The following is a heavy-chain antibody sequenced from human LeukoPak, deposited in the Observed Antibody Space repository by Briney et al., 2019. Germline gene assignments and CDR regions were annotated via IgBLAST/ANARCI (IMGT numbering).Heavy chain of an antibody. J-gene: IGHJ3*02. CDR1: VFTFSSYA. Sequence: SGGSLRLSCAASVFTFSSYAMSWVRQAPGKGLEWVSAISGSGGSTYYADSVKGRFTISRDNSKNTLYLQMNSLRAEDTAVYYCARSSWGVVIAIGAFDIWGQGTMVTVSS. CDR2: ISGSGGST. V-gene: IGHV3-23*01. D-gene: IGHD2-21*01. CDR3: ARSSWGVVIAIGAFDI.